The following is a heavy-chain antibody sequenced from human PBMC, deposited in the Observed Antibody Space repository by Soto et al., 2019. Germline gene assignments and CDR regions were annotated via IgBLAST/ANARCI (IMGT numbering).Heavy chain of an antibody. J-gene: IGHJ4*02. CDR2: ITDNGGST. Sequence: PGGSLRLSCAASGFRFGSYAMFWVRQAPGKGLEWVSLITDNGGSTYYADSVKGRFTISRDNTKNTLFLQMNSLRAEDTAVYYCAKERATTTAFDYWGQGALVTVSS. V-gene: IGHV3-23*01. CDR1: GFRFGSYA. CDR3: AKERATTTAFDY. D-gene: IGHD4-17*01.